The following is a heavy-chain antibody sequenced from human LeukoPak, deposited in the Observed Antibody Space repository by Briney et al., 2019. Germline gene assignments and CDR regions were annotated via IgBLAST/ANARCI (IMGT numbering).Heavy chain of an antibody. V-gene: IGHV3-7*01. CDR3: ARDFRITYYYGSGSYYLDY. Sequence: PGGSLRLSCAGSGFNFGNYWMSWVRQTPGKGLEWVANIKQDGNEKFYVDSVKGRFTISRDNAKNSLYLQMNSLRAEDTAVYYCARDFRITYYYGSGSYYLDYWGQGTLVTVSS. D-gene: IGHD3-10*01. J-gene: IGHJ4*02. CDR1: GFNFGNYW. CDR2: IKQDGNEK.